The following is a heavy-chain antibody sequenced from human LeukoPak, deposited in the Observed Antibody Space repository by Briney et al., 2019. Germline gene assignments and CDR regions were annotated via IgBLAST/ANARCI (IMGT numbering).Heavy chain of an antibody. Sequence: SETLSLTCTVSSGSISDYYWSWIRQPPGKGLEWIGYIYNSGITNYNPSLKSRVTISVDTSKNQFSLKLSSVTAADTAVYYCARTSSAHKPFDYWGQGTLVTVSS. J-gene: IGHJ4*02. V-gene: IGHV4-59*08. CDR1: SGSISDYY. D-gene: IGHD1-26*01. CDR2: IYNSGIT. CDR3: ARTSSAHKPFDY.